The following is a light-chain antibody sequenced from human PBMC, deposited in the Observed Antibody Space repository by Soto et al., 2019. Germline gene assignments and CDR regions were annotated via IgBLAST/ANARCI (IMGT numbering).Light chain of an antibody. Sequence: DIVLTQSPATLSSSPGERATRSYRASQSVSTYLAWYQQKPGQAPRLLIYDASNRATGIPARFSGSGSATDFTLTISSLEPEDFAVYYCQQRSSWITFGQGTRLEIK. CDR1: QSVSTY. V-gene: IGKV3-11*01. J-gene: IGKJ5*01. CDR2: DAS. CDR3: QQRSSWIT.